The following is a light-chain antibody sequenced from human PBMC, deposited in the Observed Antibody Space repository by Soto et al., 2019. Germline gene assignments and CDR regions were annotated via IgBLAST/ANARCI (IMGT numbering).Light chain of an antibody. CDR3: QQRSNWPRT. J-gene: IGKJ1*01. Sequence: EIVLTQSPATLSLSPGERATLSCGASQSVSYLAWYQQKPGLAPRLLIYGASTRATGIPARFSGSGSGTEFTLTISSLQSEDFAVYYCQQRSNWPRTFGQGTKVDIK. CDR2: GAS. V-gene: IGKV3-15*01. CDR1: QSVSY.